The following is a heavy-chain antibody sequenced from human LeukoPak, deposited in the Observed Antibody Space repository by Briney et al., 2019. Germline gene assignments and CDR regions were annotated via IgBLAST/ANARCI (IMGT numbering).Heavy chain of an antibody. Sequence: RPGGSLRLSCAASGLTFSTFAMHWVRLSPGKGLEWVSSITGSGPYMLYADSVKHRFTISRDNTKNLLYLEMNSLRAEDTAMYFCVRDVGAVRGEVYFDYWGQGTLVTVSS. CDR1: GLTFSTFA. V-gene: IGHV3-21*06. J-gene: IGHJ4*02. D-gene: IGHD3-10*01. CDR2: ITGSGPYM. CDR3: VRDVGAVRGEVYFDY.